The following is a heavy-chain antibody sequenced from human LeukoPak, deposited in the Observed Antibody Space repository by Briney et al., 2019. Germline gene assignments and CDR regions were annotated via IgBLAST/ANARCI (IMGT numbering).Heavy chain of an antibody. D-gene: IGHD3-3*01. V-gene: IGHV3-11*03. CDR2: ISSSSSYT. Sequence: GGSLRLSCAASGFTFSDYYMSWIRQAPGKGLEWVSYISSSSSYTNYADSVKGRFTISRDNAKNSLYLQMNSLRAEDTAVYYCASLFVGPSEAQLRYAFDIWGQGTMVTASS. CDR1: GFTFSDYY. CDR3: ASLFVGPSEAQLRYAFDI. J-gene: IGHJ3*02.